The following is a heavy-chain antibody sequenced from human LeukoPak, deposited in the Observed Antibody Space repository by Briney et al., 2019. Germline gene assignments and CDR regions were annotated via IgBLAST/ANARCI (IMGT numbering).Heavy chain of an antibody. Sequence: GGSLRLSCAASGFDFDDYGMTWVRQAPGKGLEWVSGINGNGGSTGYADSVRGRFIISRDNTKNYVHLQMDSLRAEDTAVYYCARDQGSADYWGQGTLVTVSS. J-gene: IGHJ4*02. CDR2: INGNGGST. CDR3: ARDQGSADY. CDR1: GFDFDDYG. V-gene: IGHV3-20*04.